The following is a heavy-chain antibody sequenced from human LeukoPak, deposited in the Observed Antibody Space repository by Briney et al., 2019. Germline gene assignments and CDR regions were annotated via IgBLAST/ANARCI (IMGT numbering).Heavy chain of an antibody. Sequence: PGGSLRLSCAASGFTFSSYSMNWVRQAPGKGLKWVSTISGSGGSTGYADSVKGRFTISRDNSKHTLYLQMNSLRAEDTAVYFCAKYLGSGTYYDAFNIWGQGTVVTVSS. D-gene: IGHD1-26*01. CDR2: ISGSGGST. CDR3: AKYLGSGTYYDAFNI. J-gene: IGHJ3*02. CDR1: GFTFSSYS. V-gene: IGHV3-23*01.